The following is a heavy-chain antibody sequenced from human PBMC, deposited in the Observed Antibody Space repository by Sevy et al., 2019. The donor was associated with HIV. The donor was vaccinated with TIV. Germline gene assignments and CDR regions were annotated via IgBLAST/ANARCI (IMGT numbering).Heavy chain of an antibody. Sequence: GESLKISCAASGFTFSSYWMSWVRQAPGKGLEWVANIKQDGSEKYYVDSVKGRFTISRDNAKNSLYLQMNSPRAEGRAVYYCARVQGYCSGGSCYNWFDPWGQGTLVTVSS. V-gene: IGHV3-7*03. D-gene: IGHD2-15*01. J-gene: IGHJ5*02. CDR3: ARVQGYCSGGSCYNWFDP. CDR2: IKQDGSEK. CDR1: GFTFSSYW.